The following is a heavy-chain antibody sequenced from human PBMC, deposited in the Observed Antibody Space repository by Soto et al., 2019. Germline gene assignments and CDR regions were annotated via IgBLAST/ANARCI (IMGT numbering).Heavy chain of an antibody. Sequence: QMQLVQSGPEVKKPGTSVKVSCKASGFTFTSSAVQWVRQARGQRLEWIGWIVVGSGNTNYAQKFQERVTITRDMSTSTAYMELSSLRSEDTAVYYCAAVTYVLRYFDWIPRDYYYGMDVWGQGTTVTVSS. V-gene: IGHV1-58*01. CDR2: IVVGSGNT. D-gene: IGHD3-9*01. CDR3: AAVTYVLRYFDWIPRDYYYGMDV. J-gene: IGHJ6*02. CDR1: GFTFTSSA.